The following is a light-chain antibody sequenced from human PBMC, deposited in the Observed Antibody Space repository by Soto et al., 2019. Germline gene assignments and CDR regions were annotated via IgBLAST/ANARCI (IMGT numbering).Light chain of an antibody. CDR3: QQYTNSPPMST. CDR1: QSVSNRY. CDR2: GTS. Sequence: DIVLTQSPGTLSLSPGERATLSCRASQSVSNRYLAWYHQKPGQAPRLLIYGTSNRASGIPDRFSGSGSGTDFTLTISRLEPEDFALYYCQQYTNSPPMSTFGQGTRLEI. J-gene: IGKJ2*01. V-gene: IGKV3-20*01.